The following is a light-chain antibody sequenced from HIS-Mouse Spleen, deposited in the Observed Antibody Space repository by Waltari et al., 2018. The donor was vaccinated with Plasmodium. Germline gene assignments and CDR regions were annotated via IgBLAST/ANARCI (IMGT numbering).Light chain of an antibody. Sequence: DIQMTQSPSTLSASVGDRVTINCRASQSISSWLAWYQQKPGKAPKLLIYKASSLESGVPSRFSGSGSGTEFTPTISSLQPDDFATYYCQQYNSYSMYTFGQGTKLEIK. CDR2: KAS. CDR3: QQYNSYSMYT. V-gene: IGKV1-5*03. CDR1: QSISSW. J-gene: IGKJ2*01.